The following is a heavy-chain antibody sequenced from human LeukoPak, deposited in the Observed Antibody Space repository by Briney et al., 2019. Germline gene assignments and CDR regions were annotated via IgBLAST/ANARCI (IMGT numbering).Heavy chain of an antibody. CDR2: IYTSGST. J-gene: IGHJ3*02. D-gene: IGHD3-22*01. CDR1: GGSISSGSYY. Sequence: SETLSLTCTVSGGSISSGSYYWSWIRQPAGKGLEWIGRIYTSGSTNYNPSLKSRVTISVDTSRNQFSLKLSSVTAADTAVYYCARGSYYDSSGYYRIAFDIWGQGTMVTVSS. V-gene: IGHV4-61*02. CDR3: ARGSYYDSSGYYRIAFDI.